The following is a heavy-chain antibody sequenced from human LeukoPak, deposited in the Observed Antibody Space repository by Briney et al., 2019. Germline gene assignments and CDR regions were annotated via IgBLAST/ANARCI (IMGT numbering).Heavy chain of an antibody. J-gene: IGHJ4*02. V-gene: IGHV3-23*01. Sequence: GGSLRLSCEASGFTFSGFAMNWVRQAPGKGLEWVSDIVADGGLTHYADSVKGRFTISRDNYKSRVYLQMHSLRVDDTAVYYCAKDMIPDGYTSVDYWGQGTLVTVSS. D-gene: IGHD3-16*01. CDR3: AKDMIPDGYTSVDY. CDR1: GFTFSGFA. CDR2: IVADGGLT.